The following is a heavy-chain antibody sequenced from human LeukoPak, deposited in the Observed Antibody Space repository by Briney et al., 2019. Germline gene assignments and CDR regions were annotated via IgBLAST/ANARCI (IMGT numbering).Heavy chain of an antibody. CDR1: GLTFSRDS. CDR3: ARGMDYYGSGSGNWFDP. Sequence: GSLRLSCAASGLTFSRDSMNWVRQGPGKGLEWVSSISSSSNYIYYADSVKGRFTISRDNAKNSLYLQMNSLRAEDTAVYYCARGMDYYGSGSGNWFDPWGQGTLVTVSS. J-gene: IGHJ5*02. D-gene: IGHD3-10*01. V-gene: IGHV3-21*01. CDR2: ISSSSNYI.